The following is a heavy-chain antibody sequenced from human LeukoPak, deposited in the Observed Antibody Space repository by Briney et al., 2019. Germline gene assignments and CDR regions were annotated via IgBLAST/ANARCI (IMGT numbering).Heavy chain of an antibody. CDR3: SRKRWFGELFLFDY. D-gene: IGHD3-10*01. V-gene: IGHV4-38-2*01. CDR1: GYSISSGYY. CDR2: IYHSGST. J-gene: IGHJ4*02. Sequence: PSETLSLTCAVSGYSISSGYYWAWIRQPPGKGLEWIGSIYHSGSTYYNPSLKSRVTISVDTSKNQFSLKLSSVTAADTAVYYCSRKRWFGELFLFDYWGQGTLVTVSS.